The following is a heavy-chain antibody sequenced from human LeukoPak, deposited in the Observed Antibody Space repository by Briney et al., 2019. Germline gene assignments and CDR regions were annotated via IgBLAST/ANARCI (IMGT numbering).Heavy chain of an antibody. D-gene: IGHD3-10*01. CDR3: TTDLGITMIRGVIVS. V-gene: IGHV3-15*01. CDR2: IKSRADGETT. CDR1: GFTFSNAW. Sequence: PGGSLRLSCVASGFTFSNAWMSWVRQAPGKGLEWVGRIKSRADGETTDFAAPVKGRFTISRDDSKTTLYLRMHSLKTEDAAVYYCTTDLGITMIRGVIVSWGQGTLVTVSS. J-gene: IGHJ4*02.